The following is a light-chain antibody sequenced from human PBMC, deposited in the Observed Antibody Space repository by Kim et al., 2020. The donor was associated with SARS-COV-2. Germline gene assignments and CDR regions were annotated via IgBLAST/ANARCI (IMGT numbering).Light chain of an antibody. V-gene: IGKV3-15*01. CDR2: GAS. Sequence: EVVMTQSPDTLSVSPGERVTLSCRASQSIDTNLAWYHQKPGQAPRLLIYGASTRATDIPARFSGSGSGTEFTLIISSLQSEDFAVYYCQQYSHWPPYTFGQGTKLEI. CDR1: QSIDTN. CDR3: QQYSHWPPYT. J-gene: IGKJ2*01.